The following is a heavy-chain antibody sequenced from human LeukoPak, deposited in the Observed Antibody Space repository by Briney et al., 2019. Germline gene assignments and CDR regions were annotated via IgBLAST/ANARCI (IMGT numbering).Heavy chain of an antibody. J-gene: IGHJ5*02. D-gene: IGHD4-11*01. V-gene: IGHV4-39*01. Sequence: PSETLSLTCTVSGGSISSSSYYWGWIRQAPGKGLEWIGSIYYSGSTYYNPSLKSRVTISVDTSKNQFSLKLSSATAADTAVYYCARHDYSNYARWFDPWGQGTLVTVSS. CDR1: GGSISSSSYY. CDR3: ARHDYSNYARWFDP. CDR2: IYYSGST.